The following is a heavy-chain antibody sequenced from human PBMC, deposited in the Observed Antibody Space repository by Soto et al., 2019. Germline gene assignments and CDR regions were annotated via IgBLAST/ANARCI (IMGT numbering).Heavy chain of an antibody. D-gene: IGHD3-3*01. J-gene: IGHJ5*02. Sequence: GASVKVSCKASGYTFTSYGISWVRQAPGQGLEWMGWISAYNGNTNYAQKLQGRVTMTTDTSTSTAYMELRSLRSDDTAVYYCARGLESLWPSTPYGFAPGGQETLVTVPS. V-gene: IGHV1-18*01. CDR2: ISAYNGNT. CDR3: ARGLESLWPSTPYGFAP. CDR1: GYTFTSYG.